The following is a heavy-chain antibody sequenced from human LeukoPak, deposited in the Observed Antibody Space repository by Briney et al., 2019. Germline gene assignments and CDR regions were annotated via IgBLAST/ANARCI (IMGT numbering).Heavy chain of an antibody. V-gene: IGHV4-59*01. D-gene: IGHD1-26*01. CDR2: IYYSGST. J-gene: IGHJ3*02. CDR3: TRGPVGGATYYDGDAFDI. Sequence: SETLSLTCTVSGGSMSSYYWSWIRQSPGKGLEWIGYIYYSGSTNYNPSLKSRVTISVDTSKNQFSLKLSSVTAVDTAVYYCTRGPVGGATYYDGDAFDIWGQGTMVTVSS. CDR1: GGSMSSYY.